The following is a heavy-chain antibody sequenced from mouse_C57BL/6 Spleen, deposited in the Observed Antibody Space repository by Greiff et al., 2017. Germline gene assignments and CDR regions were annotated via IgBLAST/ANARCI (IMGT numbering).Heavy chain of an antibody. CDR1: GYTFTSYW. V-gene: IGHV1-55*01. CDR2: IYPGSGRT. J-gene: IGHJ3*01. CDR3: ARGGYYGSSFAY. Sequence: VQLQQPGAELVKPGASVKMSCKASGYTFTSYWITWVKQRPGQGLEWIGDIYPGSGRTNYNEKFKSKATLTVDTSSSTASMQLSSLTSEDSAVYYCARGGYYGSSFAYWGQGTLVTVSA. D-gene: IGHD1-1*01.